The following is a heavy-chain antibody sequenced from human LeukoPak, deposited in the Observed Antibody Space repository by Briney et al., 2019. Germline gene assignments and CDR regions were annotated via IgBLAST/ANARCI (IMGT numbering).Heavy chain of an antibody. CDR3: IKDMGFDLLKDAFDL. CDR2: ISWDGRNM. J-gene: IGHJ3*01. Sequence: GGSLRLSCAASGFSLYDYAMHWVRHALGQGLEGVSSISWDGRNMAYAASVKGRFTISRDNAQNSLYLQMYSLKIEDTAFYYCIKDMGFDLLKDAFDLWGQGMLVTVSS. V-gene: IGHV3-9*01. CDR1: GFSLYDYA. D-gene: IGHD1-26*01.